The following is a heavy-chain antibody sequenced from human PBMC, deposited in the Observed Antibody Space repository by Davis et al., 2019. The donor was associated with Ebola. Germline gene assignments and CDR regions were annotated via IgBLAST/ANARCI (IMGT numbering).Heavy chain of an antibody. V-gene: IGHV4-59*12. J-gene: IGHJ6*02. CDR1: GGSISSYY. CDR2: IYYSGST. CDR3: ARGDWLHYYGMDV. D-gene: IGHD2-21*01. Sequence: SETLSLTCTVSGGSISSYYWSWIRQPPGKGLEWIGYIYYSGSTNYNPSLKSRVTISVDTSKNQFSLKLSSVTAADTAVYYCARGDWLHYYGMDVWGQGTTVTVSS.